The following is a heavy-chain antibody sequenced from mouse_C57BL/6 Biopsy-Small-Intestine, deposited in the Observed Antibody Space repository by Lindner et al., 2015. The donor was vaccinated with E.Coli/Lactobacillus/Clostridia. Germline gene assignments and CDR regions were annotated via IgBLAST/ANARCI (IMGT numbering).Heavy chain of an antibody. V-gene: IGHV1-79*01. CDR3: AALYGGNGVPFDY. D-gene: IGHD1-1*01. Sequence: SVKVSCKASGGTFGNYAINWVRQAPGQGLEWMGGIIPIYGTVNYAQKFQGRVTITADESTSTAYMELSSLRSEDTAVYYCAALYGGNGVPFDYWGQGTLVTVSS. J-gene: IGHJ4*01. CDR1: GGTFGNYA. CDR2: IIPIYGTV.